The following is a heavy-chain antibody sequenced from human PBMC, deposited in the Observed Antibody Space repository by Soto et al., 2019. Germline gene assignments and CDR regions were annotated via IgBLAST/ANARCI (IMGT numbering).Heavy chain of an antibody. V-gene: IGHV4-34*01. Sequence: QVQLQQWGAGLLKPSETLSLTCAVYGGSFSGYYWSWIRQPPGKGLEWIGEINHSGSTNYNPSLKSRVTISVDTSKNQFSLKLSSVTAADTAVYYCARGFILRYFDWLLGDAFDIWGQGTMVTVSS. CDR3: ARGFILRYFDWLLGDAFDI. D-gene: IGHD3-9*01. J-gene: IGHJ3*02. CDR1: GGSFSGYY. CDR2: INHSGST.